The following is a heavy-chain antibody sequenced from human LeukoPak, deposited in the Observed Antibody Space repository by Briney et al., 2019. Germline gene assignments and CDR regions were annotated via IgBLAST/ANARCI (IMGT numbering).Heavy chain of an antibody. D-gene: IGHD4-17*01. J-gene: IGHJ5*02. CDR1: GFTFSSYA. CDR2: ISGSGGST. Sequence: GGSLRLSCAASGFTFSSYAMSWVRQAPGKGLEWVSAISGSGGSTYYADSVKGRFTISRDNSKNTLYLQMNSLRAEDTAVYYCARDYGDYGWFDPWGQGTLVTVSS. CDR3: ARDYGDYGWFDP. V-gene: IGHV3-23*01.